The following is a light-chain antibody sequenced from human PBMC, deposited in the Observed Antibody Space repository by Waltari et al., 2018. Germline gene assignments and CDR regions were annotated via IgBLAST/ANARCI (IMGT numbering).Light chain of an antibody. V-gene: IGLV2-14*01. CDR2: EVS. Sequence: QSALTQPASVSGSPGQSITISCSGTDSDVGAYDFVSWYQQHPGKAPHLIIYEVSNRPSGISKRFSASKSGNTASLTSSGLQAEDEAYYYCSSYTTSSAPGVFGTGTRVTVL. CDR3: SSYTTSSAPGV. J-gene: IGLJ1*01. CDR1: DSDVGAYDF.